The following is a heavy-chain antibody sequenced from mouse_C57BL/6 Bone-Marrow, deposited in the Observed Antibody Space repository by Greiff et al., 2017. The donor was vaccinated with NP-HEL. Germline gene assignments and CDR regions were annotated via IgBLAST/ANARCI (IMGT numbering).Heavy chain of an antibody. D-gene: IGHD1-1*02. J-gene: IGHJ3*01. CDR2: INPSTGGT. Sequence: EVKLVESGPELVKPGASVKISCKASGYSFTGYYMNWVKQSPEKSLEWIGEINPSTGGTTYNQKFKAKATLTVDKSSSTAYMQLKSLTSEDSAVHYCAREEGGVFFAYWGQGTLVTVSA. CDR3: AREEGGVFFAY. CDR1: GYSFTGYY. V-gene: IGHV1-42*01.